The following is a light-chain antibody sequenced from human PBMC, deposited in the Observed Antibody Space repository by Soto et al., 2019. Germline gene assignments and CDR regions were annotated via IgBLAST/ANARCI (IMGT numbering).Light chain of an antibody. J-gene: IGKJ1*01. V-gene: IGKV3-15*01. CDR3: QQYNNWPPWT. CDR2: GAS. CDR1: QAVNTR. Sequence: EIVLTQSPATLSSFPGDRVTLSCRASQAVNTRLAWYQHKPGQAPRLLIYGASTRATGIPARFSGSGSGTEFTLTISSLQSEDFAVYYCQQYNNWPPWTFSQGTKVDI.